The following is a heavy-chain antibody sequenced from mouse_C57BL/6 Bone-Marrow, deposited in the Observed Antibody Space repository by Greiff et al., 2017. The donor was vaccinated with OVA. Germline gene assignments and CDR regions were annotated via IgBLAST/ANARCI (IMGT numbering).Heavy chain of an antibody. J-gene: IGHJ4*01. CDR3: AREIPPFYAMDY. CDR2: ISYDGSN. CDR1: GYSITSGYY. V-gene: IGHV3-6*01. Sequence: EVQLQESGPGLVKPSQSLSLTCSVTGYSITSGYYWNWIRQFPGNKLEWMGYISYDGSNNYNPSLKNRISITRDTSKNQFFLKLNSVTTEDTATYYCAREIPPFYAMDYWGQGTSVTVSS.